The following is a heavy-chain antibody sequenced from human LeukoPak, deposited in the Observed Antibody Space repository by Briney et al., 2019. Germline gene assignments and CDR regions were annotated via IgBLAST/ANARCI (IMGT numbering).Heavy chain of an antibody. Sequence: SQTLSLTCTVSGGSISSADYYWSWIRQPPGKDLEWIGYIYYSGSTYYNPSLKSQITISVDTSKNQFSLKVSSVTAADTAVYYCARVYTLVRQYYYGIDVWGQGTTVTVSS. CDR1: GGSISSADYY. J-gene: IGHJ6*02. CDR3: ARVYTLVRQYYYGIDV. CDR2: IYYSGST. V-gene: IGHV4-30-4*01. D-gene: IGHD3-10*01.